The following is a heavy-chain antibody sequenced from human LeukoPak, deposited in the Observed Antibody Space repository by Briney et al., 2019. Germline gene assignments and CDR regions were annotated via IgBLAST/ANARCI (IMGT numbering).Heavy chain of an antibody. CDR2: IYYSGST. D-gene: IGHD3-22*01. J-gene: IGHJ4*02. Sequence: SETLSLTCAVYGGSFSGYYWSWIRQPPGKGLEWIGSIYYSGSTYYNPSLKSRVTISVDTSKNQFSLKLSSVTAADTAVYYCARDPRYYYDSSGYYVPVLDYWGQGTLVTVSS. CDR3: ARDPRYYYDSSGYYVPVLDY. CDR1: GGSFSGYY. V-gene: IGHV4-34*01.